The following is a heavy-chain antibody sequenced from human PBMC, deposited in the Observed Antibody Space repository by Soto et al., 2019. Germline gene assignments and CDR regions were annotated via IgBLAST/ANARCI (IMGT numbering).Heavy chain of an antibody. CDR1: GGSIGDDY. V-gene: IGHV4-59*12. CDR2: IHYSGST. J-gene: IGHJ4*02. D-gene: IGHD2-8*02. Sequence: SETLSLTCTVSGGSIGDDYWSWIRQPPGKGLEWIGFIHYSGSTSYNPSLKSRVTISVDTSKNQFSLKLTSVTAADTAVYYCARDKITGLFDYWGQGTLVTVSS. CDR3: ARDKITGLFDY.